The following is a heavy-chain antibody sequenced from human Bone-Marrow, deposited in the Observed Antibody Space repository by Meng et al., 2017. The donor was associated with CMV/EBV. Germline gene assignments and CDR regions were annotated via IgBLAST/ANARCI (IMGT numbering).Heavy chain of an antibody. CDR2: INWDGGST. Sequence: GGSLRLSCAASGFTFSSYAMHWVRQAPGKGLEWVCGINWDGGSTGYADSVKGRFTISRDNAKNSLYLEMNSLRAEDTALYYCAREGSRGGWFNPAGVDYWGQGTLVTVSS. CDR3: AREGSRGGWFNPAGVDY. D-gene: IGHD6-19*01. V-gene: IGHV3-20*04. CDR1: GFTFSSYA. J-gene: IGHJ4*02.